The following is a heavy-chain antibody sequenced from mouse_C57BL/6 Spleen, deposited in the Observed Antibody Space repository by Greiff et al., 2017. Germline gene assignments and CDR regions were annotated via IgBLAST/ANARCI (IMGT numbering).Heavy chain of an antibody. CDR1: GYTFTSYW. CDR2: IDPSDSYT. Sequence: VQLQQPGAELVMPGASVKLSCKASGYTFTSYWMHWVKQRPGQGLEWIGEIDPSDSYTNYNQKFKGKSTLTVDKSSSTAYMQLSSLTSEDSAVYYCLFDFDYWGQGTTLTVSS. CDR3: LFDFDY. J-gene: IGHJ2*01. V-gene: IGHV1-69*01.